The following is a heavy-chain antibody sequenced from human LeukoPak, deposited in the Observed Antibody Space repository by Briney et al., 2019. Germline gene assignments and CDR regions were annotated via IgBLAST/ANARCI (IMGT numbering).Heavy chain of an antibody. CDR2: MNPHSGNT. CDR3: ARGRRDVFDI. CDR1: GYTFTFYD. V-gene: IGHV1-8*03. Sequence: ASVKVSCKASGYTFTFYDIQWVRQAAGQGLEWMGWMNPHSGNTGYAQKFLGRITLTRNTSTSMAYMELTSMKSEDTAVYYCARGRRDVFDIWGQGTTVTVS. J-gene: IGHJ3*02.